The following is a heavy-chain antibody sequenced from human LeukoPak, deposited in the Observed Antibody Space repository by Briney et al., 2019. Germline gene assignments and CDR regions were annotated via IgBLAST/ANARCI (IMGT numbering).Heavy chain of an antibody. J-gene: IGHJ4*02. CDR3: AITYYDFWSLIY. D-gene: IGHD3-3*01. CDR2: ISAYNGNT. V-gene: IGHV1-18*01. Sequence: WISAYNGNTNYAQKLQGRVTMTTDTSTSTAYMELRSLRSDDTAVYYCAITYYDFWSLIYWGQGTLVTVSP.